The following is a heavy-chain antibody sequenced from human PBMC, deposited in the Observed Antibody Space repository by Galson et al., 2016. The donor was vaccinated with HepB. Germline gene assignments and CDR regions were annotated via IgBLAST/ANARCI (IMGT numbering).Heavy chain of an antibody. D-gene: IGHD2-15*01. Sequence: SLRLSCAASGFTFSTYSMNWVRQAPGKGLEWVSSISSSGSYIFYADSVKGRFTISRDNAKNSLFLQMNSLRAEDTAVYYCARESEVAFFFDYWGQGSLVTVSS. J-gene: IGHJ4*02. CDR1: GFTFSTYS. CDR3: ARESEVAFFFDY. V-gene: IGHV3-21*01. CDR2: ISSSGSYI.